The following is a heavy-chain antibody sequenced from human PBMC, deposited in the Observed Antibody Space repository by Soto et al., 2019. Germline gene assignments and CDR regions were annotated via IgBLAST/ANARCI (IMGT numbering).Heavy chain of an antibody. J-gene: IGHJ4*02. D-gene: IGHD2-2*01. CDR3: ARVETCISISCYSVFES. V-gene: IGHV3-74*03. Sequence: EVQLVESGGGLVQPGGSLRLSCTASGFTFSNYWLHWVRQPPGKGLVWVSRINSDGSSTTYADSVKGRVTISRDNAKNTLYLQMDSLRAEDTAVYYCARVETCISISCYSVFESWGQGTLVTVSS. CDR1: GFTFSNYW. CDR2: INSDGSST.